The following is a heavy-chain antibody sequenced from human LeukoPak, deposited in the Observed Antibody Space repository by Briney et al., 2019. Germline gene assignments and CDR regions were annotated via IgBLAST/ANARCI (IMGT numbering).Heavy chain of an antibody. CDR3: ARDFAAAGTWGH. V-gene: IGHV1-18*01. CDR1: GYTFTSYG. Sequence: ASVKVSCKASGYTFTSYGISWVRQAPGQGLEWMGWISAYNGNTKYTQTLQGRVTMTTDTSTSTAYMELRSLRSDDTAVYYCARDFAAAGTWGHWGQGTLVIVSS. D-gene: IGHD6-13*01. CDR2: ISAYNGNT. J-gene: IGHJ4*02.